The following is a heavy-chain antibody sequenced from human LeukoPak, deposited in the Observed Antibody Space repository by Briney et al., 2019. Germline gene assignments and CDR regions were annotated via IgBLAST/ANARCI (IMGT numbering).Heavy chain of an antibody. CDR3: ARHLAAAAPDY. J-gene: IGHJ4*02. CDR1: GGPFSSYY. CDR2: INLNKTT. Sequence: SETLSLTCAVYGGPFSSYYRTWIRQSPGRGLEWIGEINLNKTTNYTPSLTSRVTLSLDTSKNKLCLNLTSVTAADTPVYYCARHLAAAAPDYWGQGTLVTVSS. V-gene: IGHV4-34*01. D-gene: IGHD6-13*01.